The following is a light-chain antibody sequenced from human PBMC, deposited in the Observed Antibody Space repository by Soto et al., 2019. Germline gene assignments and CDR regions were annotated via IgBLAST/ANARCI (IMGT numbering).Light chain of an antibody. J-gene: IGKJ4*01. CDR1: QSVSSS. CDR2: DAS. CDR3: KQRSNWPLT. Sequence: EIVLTQSPATLSLSPGERATLSCRASQSVSSSLAWYQQKPGQAPRLLIYDASNRATGIPARFSGSGSGTDITLTISSLEPEDFAVYYCKQRSNWPLTFGGGTKVEIK. V-gene: IGKV3-11*01.